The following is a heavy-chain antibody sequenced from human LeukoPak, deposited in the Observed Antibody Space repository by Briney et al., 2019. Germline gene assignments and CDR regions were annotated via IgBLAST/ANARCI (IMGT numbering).Heavy chain of an antibody. J-gene: IGHJ4*02. CDR2: INHSGST. Sequence: PSETLSLTCAVYGGSFSGYYWSWIRQPPGKGLEWIGEINHSGSTNYNPSLKSRVTISVDTSKNQFSLKLSSATAADTAVYYCARADTIAAAGTIDYWGQGTLVTVSS. CDR3: ARADTIAAAGTIDY. V-gene: IGHV4-34*01. CDR1: GGSFSGYY. D-gene: IGHD6-13*01.